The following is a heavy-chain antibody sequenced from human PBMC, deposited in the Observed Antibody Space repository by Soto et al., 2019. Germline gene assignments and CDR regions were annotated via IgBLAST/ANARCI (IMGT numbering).Heavy chain of an antibody. Sequence: GGSLRLSCAASGFTFSSYTMIWVRQAPGRGLEWVSGISGGGGTTTYADSVKGRFTISRDNSKNTLYLQMNGLRAEDTAVYFCAKGMTIFGVVGIHYYFVMDVWGQGSSVTGSS. CDR1: GFTFSSYT. D-gene: IGHD3-3*01. J-gene: IGHJ6*02. V-gene: IGHV3-23*01. CDR2: ISGGGGTT. CDR3: AKGMTIFGVVGIHYYFVMDV.